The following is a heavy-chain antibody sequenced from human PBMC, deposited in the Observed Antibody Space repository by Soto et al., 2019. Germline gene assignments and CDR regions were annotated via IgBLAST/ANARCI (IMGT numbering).Heavy chain of an antibody. CDR3: AGGVLRFLEWLIYDAFDI. V-gene: IGHV1-58*01. D-gene: IGHD3-3*01. Sequence: QLQLVQSGPEVKKPGTSVKVSCKASGFTFTSSAVQWVRQARGQRLEWIGWIVVGSGNTNYAQKFQERVTITRDMCTSTAYMELSSLRSEDTAVYYCAGGVLRFLEWLIYDAFDIWGQGTMVTVSS. J-gene: IGHJ3*02. CDR2: IVVGSGNT. CDR1: GFTFTSSA.